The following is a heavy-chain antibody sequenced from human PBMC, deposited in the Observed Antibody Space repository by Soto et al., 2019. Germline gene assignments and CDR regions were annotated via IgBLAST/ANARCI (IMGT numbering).Heavy chain of an antibody. J-gene: IGHJ6*03. CDR1: GGTFSSYT. V-gene: IGHV1-69*02. Sequence: SVKVSCKASGGTFSSYTISWVRQAPGQRLEWKGKIIPILGIANYAQKYKGRVTITADKSTSTAYKELSSLRSEDTAEYYYESRGADAGGGQQNYYYYYRDVWGKGTTVTVSS. CDR3: ESRGADAGGGQQNYYYYYRDV. CDR2: IIPILGIA. D-gene: IGHD3-16*01.